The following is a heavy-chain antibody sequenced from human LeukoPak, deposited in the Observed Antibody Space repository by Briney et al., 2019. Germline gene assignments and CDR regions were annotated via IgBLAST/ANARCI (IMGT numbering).Heavy chain of an antibody. CDR2: ISWNSGII. D-gene: IGHD3-16*01. V-gene: IGHV3-9*01. J-gene: IGHJ4*02. CDR1: GFTFDDYA. Sequence: PGGSLRLSCAASGFTFDDYAMHWVRQAPGKGLEWVAGISWNSGIIDYADSLKGRFTISRDNAENSLYLQMNGLRPDDTAVYYCAKDKGWGEMVMISGWLDYWGQGTLVSVSS. CDR3: AKDKGWGEMVMISGWLDY.